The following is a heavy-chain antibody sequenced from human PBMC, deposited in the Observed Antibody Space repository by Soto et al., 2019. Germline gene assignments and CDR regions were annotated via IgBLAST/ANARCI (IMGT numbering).Heavy chain of an antibody. J-gene: IGHJ6*02. Sequence: SETLSLTCTVSGGSISSGDYYWSWIRQPPXKGLEWIGYIYYSGSTYYNPSLKSRVTISVDTSKNQFSLKLSSVTAADTAVYYCARGYCSSTSCLNYYYYGMDVWGQGTTVTVSS. D-gene: IGHD2-2*01. CDR2: IYYSGST. CDR1: GGSISSGDYY. CDR3: ARGYCSSTSCLNYYYYGMDV. V-gene: IGHV4-30-4*01.